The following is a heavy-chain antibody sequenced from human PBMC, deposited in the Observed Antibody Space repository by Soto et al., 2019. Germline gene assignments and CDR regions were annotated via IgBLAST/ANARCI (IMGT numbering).Heavy chain of an antibody. D-gene: IGHD3-16*01. V-gene: IGHV4-31*03. CDR1: GGSISSGGYY. J-gene: IGHJ2*01. Sequence: QVQLQESGPGLVKPSQTLSLTCTVSGGSISSGGYYWRWIRQHPGKGLEWIGYIYYSGSTNYNPSLKSRVTTSVDTSKNQFSLKLSSVTAADTAVYYCARVRGGLWNWYFYLWGRGTLVTVSS. CDR3: ARVRGGLWNWYFYL. CDR2: IYYSGST.